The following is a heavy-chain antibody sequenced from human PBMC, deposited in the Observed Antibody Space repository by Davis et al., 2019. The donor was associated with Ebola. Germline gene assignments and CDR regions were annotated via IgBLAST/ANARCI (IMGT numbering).Heavy chain of an antibody. CDR1: SGSISGYY. CDR2: IYYSGST. Sequence: SETLSLTCTVSSGSISGYYWSWIRQPPGKGLEWIGYIYYSGSTYYNPSLKSRVTISVDTSKNQFSLKLSSVTAADTAVYYCARGGVNYYYGMDVWGKGTTVTVSS. J-gene: IGHJ6*04. D-gene: IGHD2-8*02. V-gene: IGHV4-59*06. CDR3: ARGGVNYYYGMDV.